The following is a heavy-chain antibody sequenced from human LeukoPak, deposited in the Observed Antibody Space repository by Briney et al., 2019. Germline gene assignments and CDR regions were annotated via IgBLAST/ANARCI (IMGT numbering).Heavy chain of an antibody. Sequence: ASVKVSCKASGGTFSSYAISWVRQAPGQGLEWMGRISPNSGGTSYAQKFQGRVTMTRDTSIATAYMELSRLRSDDTAVYYCASSGAAAGPFDYWGQGTLVTVSS. V-gene: IGHV1-2*06. D-gene: IGHD6-13*01. J-gene: IGHJ4*02. CDR1: GGTFSSYA. CDR2: ISPNSGGT. CDR3: ASSGAAAGPFDY.